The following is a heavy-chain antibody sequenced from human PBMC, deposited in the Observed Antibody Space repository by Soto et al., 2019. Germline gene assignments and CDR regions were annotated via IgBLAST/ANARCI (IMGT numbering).Heavy chain of an antibody. CDR2: ISSSSSYI. V-gene: IGHV3-21*01. CDR3: ARVIEVRFLEWFAYYYYYMDV. Sequence: GGSLRLSCAASGFTFSSYSMNWVRQAPGKGLEWVSSISSSSSYIYYADSVKGRFTISRDNAKNSLYLQMNSLRAEDTAVYYCARVIEVRFLEWFAYYYYYMDVWGKGTTVTVSS. J-gene: IGHJ6*03. D-gene: IGHD3-3*01. CDR1: GFTFSSYS.